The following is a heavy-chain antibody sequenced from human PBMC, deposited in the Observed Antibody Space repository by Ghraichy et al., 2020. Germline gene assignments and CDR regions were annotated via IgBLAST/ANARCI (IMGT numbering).Heavy chain of an antibody. CDR3: ATGTRPRYTSSWFDY. Sequence: GESLNISCADSGFTFSTYAMHWVRRAPGKGLEWVALISNDGSDKDYADSVKGRFTISRDNSKSTLYLQMSSLRPEDTAVYYCATGTRPRYTSSWFDYWGQGTLVTVSS. J-gene: IGHJ5*01. CDR2: ISNDGSDK. D-gene: IGHD6-13*01. CDR1: GFTFSTYA. V-gene: IGHV3-30-3*01.